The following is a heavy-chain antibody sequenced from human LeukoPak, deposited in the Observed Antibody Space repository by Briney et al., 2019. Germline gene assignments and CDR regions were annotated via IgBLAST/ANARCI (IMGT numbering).Heavy chain of an antibody. J-gene: IGHJ6*03. CDR1: GGTFSSYA. CDR2: IIPIFGTA. Sequence: GASVKVSCKASGGTFSSYAISWVRQAPGQGLEWMGGIIPIFGTANYAQKFQGRVTITTDESTSTGYMELSSLRSEDTAVYYCASLGTPFTYYYGSGSPSGYYYMDVWGKGTTVTVSS. V-gene: IGHV1-69*05. D-gene: IGHD3-10*01. CDR3: ASLGTPFTYYYGSGSPSGYYYMDV.